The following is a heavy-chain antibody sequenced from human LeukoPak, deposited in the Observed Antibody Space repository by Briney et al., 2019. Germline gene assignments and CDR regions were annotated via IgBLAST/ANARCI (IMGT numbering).Heavy chain of an antibody. CDR2: IIGGGGST. D-gene: IGHD2-2*01. J-gene: IGHJ4*02. CDR1: GFNVRDNH. Sequence: PGGSLRLSCAASGFNVRDNHMYWVRQAPGKGLEWVSGIIGGGGSTYYADSVKGRFTISGDNSRNTLFLQMNSLRAEDTAVYYCAHGAMYQLDYWGQGTLVTVSS. V-gene: IGHV3-23*01. CDR3: AHGAMYQLDY.